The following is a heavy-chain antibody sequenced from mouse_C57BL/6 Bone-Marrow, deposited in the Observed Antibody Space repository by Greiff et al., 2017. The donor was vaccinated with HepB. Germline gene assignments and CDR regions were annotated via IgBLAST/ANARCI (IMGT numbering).Heavy chain of an antibody. CDR2: IDPNSGGT. J-gene: IGHJ4*01. CDR1: GYTFTSYW. CDR3: ARVCSLYYAMDY. V-gene: IGHV1-72*01. D-gene: IGHD6-2*01. Sequence: VQGVESGAELVKPGASVKLSCKASGYTFTSYWMHWVKQRPGRGLEWIGRIDPNSGGTKYNEKFKSKATLTVDKPASTAYMQLSSLTSEDSAVYYCARVCSLYYAMDYWGQGTSVTVSS.